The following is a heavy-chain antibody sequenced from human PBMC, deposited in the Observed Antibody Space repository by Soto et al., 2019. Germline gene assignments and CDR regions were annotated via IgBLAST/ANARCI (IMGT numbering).Heavy chain of an antibody. J-gene: IGHJ6*02. D-gene: IGHD6-6*01. V-gene: IGHV1-2*02. CDR2: INPNSGGT. CDR3: ARGRGIAARPWAYYYGMDV. CDR1: GYTFTGYY. Sequence: QVQLVQSGAEVKKPGASVKVSCKASGYTFTGYYMHWVRQAPGQGLEWMGWINPNSGGTNYAQKFQGRVTMTRDTSISTAYMELSRLIYDDTAVYYCARGRGIAARPWAYYYGMDVWGQGTTVTVSS.